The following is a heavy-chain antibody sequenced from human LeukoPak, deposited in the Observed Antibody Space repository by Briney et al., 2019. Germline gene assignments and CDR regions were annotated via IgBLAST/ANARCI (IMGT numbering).Heavy chain of an antibody. Sequence: PGGSLRLSCAASGFTFSSYAMSWVRQAPGKGLEWVSSISSSSSYIYYADSVKGRFTISRDNAKNSLYLQMNSLRAEDTAVYYCAGSYCSGGSCYRFFDYWGQGTLVTVSS. V-gene: IGHV3-21*01. J-gene: IGHJ4*02. D-gene: IGHD2-15*01. CDR1: GFTFSSYA. CDR2: ISSSSSYI. CDR3: AGSYCSGGSCYRFFDY.